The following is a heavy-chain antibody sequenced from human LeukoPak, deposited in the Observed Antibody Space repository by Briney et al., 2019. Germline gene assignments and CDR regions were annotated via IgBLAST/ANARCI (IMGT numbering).Heavy chain of an antibody. CDR1: GFTFSSYA. D-gene: IGHD3-10*01. CDR3: GRGSGVADY. J-gene: IGHJ4*02. CDR2: ITASGGNT. Sequence: PGGSLRLSCAASGFTFSSYAMGWVRQAPGKGLEWVSAITASGGNTYYADSVKGRFTISRDNAKNTLYLQMTSLRVEDTAVYYCGRGSGVADYWGQGALVTVSS. V-gene: IGHV3-23*01.